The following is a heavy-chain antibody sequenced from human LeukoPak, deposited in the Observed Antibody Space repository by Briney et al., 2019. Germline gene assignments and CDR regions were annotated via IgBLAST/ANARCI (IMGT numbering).Heavy chain of an antibody. J-gene: IGHJ1*01. V-gene: IGHV4-34*01. CDR1: GGSFSGYY. CDR2: INHSGST. CDR3: ARGPDIVVVVAATAAEYFQH. Sequence: WETLSLTCAVYGGSFSGYYWSWIRQPPGKGLGWIGEINHSGSTNYNPSLKSRVTISVDTSKNQFSLKLSSVSAADTAVYYCARGPDIVVVVAATAAEYFQHWGQGTLVTVSS. D-gene: IGHD2-15*01.